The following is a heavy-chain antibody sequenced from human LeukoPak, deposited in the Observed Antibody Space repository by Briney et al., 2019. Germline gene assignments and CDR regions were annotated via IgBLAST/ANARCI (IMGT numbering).Heavy chain of an antibody. CDR3: AKDRVYGDYVGVFDY. D-gene: IGHD4-17*01. CDR2: IKQDGSEK. Sequence: PGGSLRLSCAASGFTFSTYYMSWVRQAPGTGLEWVANIKQDGSEKYYVDSVKGRFTISRDNSKNTLYLQMNSLRAEDTAVYYCAKDRVYGDYVGVFDYWGQGTLVTVSS. J-gene: IGHJ4*02. V-gene: IGHV3-7*01. CDR1: GFTFSTYY.